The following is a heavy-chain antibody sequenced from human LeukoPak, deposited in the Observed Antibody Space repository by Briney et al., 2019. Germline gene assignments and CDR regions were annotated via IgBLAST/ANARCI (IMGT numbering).Heavy chain of an antibody. CDR3: ARTYYYDSSGYRAFDI. V-gene: IGHV5-51*01. Sequence: GESLKISCKGSGYSFTSYWIGWVRQMPGKGLEWMGIVYPGDSDTKYSPSFQGQVTISADKSISTAYLQWSSLKASDTAMYYCARTYYYDSSGYRAFDIWGQGTIVTVSS. D-gene: IGHD3-22*01. CDR2: VYPGDSDT. J-gene: IGHJ3*02. CDR1: GYSFTSYW.